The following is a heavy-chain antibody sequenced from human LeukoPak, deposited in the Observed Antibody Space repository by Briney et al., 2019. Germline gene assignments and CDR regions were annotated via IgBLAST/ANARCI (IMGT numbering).Heavy chain of an antibody. Sequence: ASVKVSCKTSGYSENFYGITWVRQVAGHGLEWMGWINPNSGGTNYAQKFQGRVTMTRDTSISTAYMELSRLRSDDTAVYYCARDKLLGTDYWGQGTLVTVSS. V-gene: IGHV1-2*02. CDR3: ARDKLLGTDY. CDR1: GYSENFYG. CDR2: INPNSGGT. D-gene: IGHD3-16*01. J-gene: IGHJ4*02.